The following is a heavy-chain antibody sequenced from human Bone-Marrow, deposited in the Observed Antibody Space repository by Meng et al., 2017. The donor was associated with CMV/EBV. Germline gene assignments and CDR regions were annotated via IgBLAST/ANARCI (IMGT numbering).Heavy chain of an antibody. CDR3: AIGYCTNGVCYIGWFDP. CDR1: GGTFSSYA. J-gene: IGHJ5*02. D-gene: IGHD2-8*01. V-gene: IGHV1-69*05. Sequence: SVKVSCKASGGTFSSYAISWVRKAPGQGLEWMGGIIPIFGTANYAQKFQGRVTITTDESTRTAYMELSSLRSEDTAVYYCAIGYCTNGVCYIGWFDPWGQGTLVTVSS. CDR2: IIPIFGTA.